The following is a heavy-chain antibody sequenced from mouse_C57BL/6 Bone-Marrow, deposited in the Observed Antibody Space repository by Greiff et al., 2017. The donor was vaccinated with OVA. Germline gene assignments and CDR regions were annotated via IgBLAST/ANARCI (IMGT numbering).Heavy chain of an antibody. CDR3: AKGLPWFAY. Sequence: QVQLQQPGAELVMPGASVKLSCKASGYTFTSYWMHWVKQRPGQGLEWIGEIDPSDSYTNYNQKFKGKSTLTVDKSSSTAYMQLSSLTSEDSAVYYCAKGLPWFAYWGQGTLVTVSA. D-gene: IGHD2-10*01. J-gene: IGHJ3*01. CDR2: IDPSDSYT. V-gene: IGHV1-69*01. CDR1: GYTFTSYW.